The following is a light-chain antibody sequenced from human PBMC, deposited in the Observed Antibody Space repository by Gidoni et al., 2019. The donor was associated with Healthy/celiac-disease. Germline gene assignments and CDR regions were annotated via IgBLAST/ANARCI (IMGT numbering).Light chain of an antibody. J-gene: IGKJ3*01. CDR1: QSVSSH. CDR3: QQRSNWPPLFT. V-gene: IGKV3-11*01. Sequence: EIVLTQSPATLSLSPGERATLSCRASQSVSSHLAWYQQKPGQAPRLLIYDASNRATGIQARFSGSGSGTDFTLTISSLEPEDFAVYYCQQRSNWPPLFTFGPGTKVDIK. CDR2: DAS.